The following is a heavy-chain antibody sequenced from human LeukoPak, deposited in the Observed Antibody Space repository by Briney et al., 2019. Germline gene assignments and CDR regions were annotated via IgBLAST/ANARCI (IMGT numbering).Heavy chain of an antibody. J-gene: IGHJ4*02. CDR3: ARDPLGGPAAANTSPLDY. CDR1: GFTFSSYS. CDR2: ISSSSSYV. D-gene: IGHD2-2*01. Sequence: PGGSLRLSCAASGFTFSSYSMNWVRQAPGKGLEWVSSISSSSSYVYYADSVKGRFTISRDNAKNSLYLQMNSLRAEDTAVYYCARDPLGGPAAANTSPLDYWGQGTLVTVSS. V-gene: IGHV3-21*01.